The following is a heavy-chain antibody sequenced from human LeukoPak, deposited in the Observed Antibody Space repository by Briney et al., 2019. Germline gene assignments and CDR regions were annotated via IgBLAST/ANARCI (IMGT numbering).Heavy chain of an antibody. CDR1: GFTVSSNY. V-gene: IGHV3-53*01. D-gene: IGHD3-16*02. CDR3: AREEDYVWGSYRN. CDR2: IYSGGST. J-gene: IGHJ4*02. Sequence: PGGSLRLSCAASGFTVSSNYMSWVRQAPGKGLEWVSVIYSGGSTYYADCVRGRFTISRDNSKNTLYLKMNSLRAEATAVYYCAREEDYVWGSYRNWGQGTLVTVSS.